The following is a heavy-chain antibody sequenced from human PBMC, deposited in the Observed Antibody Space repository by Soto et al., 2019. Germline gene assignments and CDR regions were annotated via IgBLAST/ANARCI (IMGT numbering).Heavy chain of an antibody. V-gene: IGHV3-53*01. D-gene: IGHD5-18*01. CDR2: IYSGGST. CDR1: GFTVSSNY. J-gene: IGHJ3*02. CDR3: ARDGDFRGGYRYGNDAFDI. Sequence: GGSLRLSCAASGFTVSSNYMSWVRQAPGKGLEWVSVIYSGGSTYYADSVKGRFTISRDNSKNTLYLQMNSLRAEDTAVYYCARDGDFRGGYRYGNDAFDIWGQGTLVTVSS.